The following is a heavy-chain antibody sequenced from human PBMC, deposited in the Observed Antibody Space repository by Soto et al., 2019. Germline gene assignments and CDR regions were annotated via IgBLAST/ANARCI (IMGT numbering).Heavy chain of an antibody. Sequence: GGSLRLSCAASGFTFSSYSMNWVRQAPGKGLEWVSSISSSSSYIYYADSVKGRFTISRDNAKNTLYLQMNSLRAEDTAVYYCAKKGPSIAAAGLGYYFDYWGQGTLVTVSS. CDR1: GFTFSSYS. D-gene: IGHD6-13*01. CDR3: AKKGPSIAAAGLGYYFDY. CDR2: ISSSSSYI. J-gene: IGHJ4*02. V-gene: IGHV3-21*04.